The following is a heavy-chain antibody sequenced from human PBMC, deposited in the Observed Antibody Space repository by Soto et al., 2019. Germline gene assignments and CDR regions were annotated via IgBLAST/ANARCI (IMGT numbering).Heavy chain of an antibody. J-gene: IGHJ6*02. CDR2: ISWNSGSI. V-gene: IGHV3-9*01. CDR3: AKAVYYYGSGIDYGMDV. CDR1: GFTFDDYA. D-gene: IGHD3-10*01. Sequence: PVGSLRLSCAASGFTFDDYAMHWVRQAPGKGLEWVSGISWNSGSIGYADSVKGRFTISRDNAKNSLYLQMNSLRAEDTALYYCAKAVYYYGSGIDYGMDVWGQGTTVT.